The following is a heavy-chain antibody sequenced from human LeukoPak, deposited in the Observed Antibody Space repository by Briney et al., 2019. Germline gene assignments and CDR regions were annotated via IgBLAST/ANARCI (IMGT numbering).Heavy chain of an antibody. D-gene: IGHD5-18*01. CDR2: IYYRGST. CDR1: GDSISNFY. V-gene: IGHV4-59*01. J-gene: IGHJ4*02. Sequence: TSETLSLTCTVSGDSISNFYWSWIRQPPGKGLEWIGYIYYRGSTNYIPSLKIRVTISVETSKNQFALKLSSVTAADTAVYYCASIDQVETTMGGYYFDYWGQGTLVTVSS. CDR3: ASIDQVETTMGGYYFDY.